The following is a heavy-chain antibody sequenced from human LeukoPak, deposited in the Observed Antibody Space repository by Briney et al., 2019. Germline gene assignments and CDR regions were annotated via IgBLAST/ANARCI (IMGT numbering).Heavy chain of an antibody. CDR1: GGSISXXX. J-gene: IGHJ5*02. Sequence: SETLSLTCTVSGGSISXXXXXXIRQPPGKGLEWIGYIYYSGSTNYNPSLKSRVTISVDTSKDQVSLKLSSVTAADTAVYYCAVMYSSSWYWFDPWGQGTPVTVSS. CDR2: IYYSGST. V-gene: IGHV4-59*08. CDR3: AVMYSSSWYWFDP. D-gene: IGHD6-13*01.